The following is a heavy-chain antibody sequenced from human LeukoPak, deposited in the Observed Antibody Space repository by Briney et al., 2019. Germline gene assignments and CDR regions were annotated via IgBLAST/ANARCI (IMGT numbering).Heavy chain of an antibody. CDR3: AVGERVVQGVRQYYFDY. Sequence: SETLSLTCTVSGGSVSSYYWSWIRQPAGEGLEWIGRIYTSGSTNYNPSLKSRVTMSVDTSKNQFSLKLSSVTAADTAVYYCAVGERVVQGVRQYYFDYWGQGTLVTVSS. V-gene: IGHV4-4*07. CDR1: GGSVSSYY. CDR2: IYTSGST. D-gene: IGHD3-10*01. J-gene: IGHJ4*02.